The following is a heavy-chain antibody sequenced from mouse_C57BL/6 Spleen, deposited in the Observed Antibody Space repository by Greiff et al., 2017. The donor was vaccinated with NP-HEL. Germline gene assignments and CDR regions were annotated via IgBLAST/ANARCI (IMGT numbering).Heavy chain of an antibody. J-gene: IGHJ2*01. D-gene: IGHD2-3*01. V-gene: IGHV14-4*01. CDR2: IDPENGDT. CDR3: TTGDDGYYVDY. CDR1: GFNIKDDY. Sequence: VQLQQSGAELVRPGASVKLSCTASGFNIKDDYMHWVKQRPEQGLEWIGWIDPENGDTEYASKFQGKATITADTSSNTAYLQLSSLTSEDTAVYCCTTGDDGYYVDYWGQGTTLTVSS.